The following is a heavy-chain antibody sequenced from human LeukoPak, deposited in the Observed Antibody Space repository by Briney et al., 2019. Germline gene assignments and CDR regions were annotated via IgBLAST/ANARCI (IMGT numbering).Heavy chain of an antibody. CDR1: GFTFDDYA. CDR3: AKRPWGAVAGTELDY. D-gene: IGHD6-19*01. CDR2: ISWNSGSI. V-gene: IGHV3-9*01. Sequence: GGSLRLSCAASGFTFDDYAMHWVRQAPGKGLEWVSGISWNSGSIGYADSVKGRFTISRDNAKNSLYLQMNSLRAEDTALYYCAKRPWGAVAGTELDYWGQGTLVTVSS. J-gene: IGHJ4*02.